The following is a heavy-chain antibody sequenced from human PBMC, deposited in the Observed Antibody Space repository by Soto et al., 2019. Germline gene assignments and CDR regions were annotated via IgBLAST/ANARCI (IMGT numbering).Heavy chain of an antibody. CDR3: AKDIAVARYYYYGMDV. D-gene: IGHD6-19*01. J-gene: IGHJ6*02. CDR1: GFTFSSYG. V-gene: IGHV3-30*18. CDR2: ISYDGSNK. Sequence: QVQLVESGGGVVQPGRSLRLSCAASGFTFSSYGMHWVRQAPGKGLEWVAVISYDGSNKYYADSVKGRFTISRDNSKNTLYLQMNSLRAEDTAVYYCAKDIAVARYYYYGMDVWGQGTTVTVSS.